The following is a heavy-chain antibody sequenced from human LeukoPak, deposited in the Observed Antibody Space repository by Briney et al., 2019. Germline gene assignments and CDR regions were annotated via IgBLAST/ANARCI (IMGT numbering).Heavy chain of an antibody. Sequence: PGGSLRLSCAASGFTSSSYAMHWVRQAPGKGLEWVAVISYDGSNKYYADSVKGRFTISRDNSKNTLYLQMNSLRAEDTAVYYCARAANYDFWSGDSDYWGQGTLVTVSS. CDR3: ARAANYDFWSGDSDY. J-gene: IGHJ4*02. V-gene: IGHV3-30-3*01. D-gene: IGHD3-3*01. CDR2: ISYDGSNK. CDR1: GFTSSSYA.